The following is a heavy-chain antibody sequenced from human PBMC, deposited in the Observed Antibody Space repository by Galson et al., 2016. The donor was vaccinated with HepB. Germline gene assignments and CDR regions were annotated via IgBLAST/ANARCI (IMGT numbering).Heavy chain of an antibody. CDR2: LYRGGYT. V-gene: IGHV3-53*01. CDR3: AGLGANPSCLGGSCYRWFDS. J-gene: IGHJ5*01. CDR1: DFSVSVSY. Sequence: SLRLSCAVSDFSVSVSYMSWVRQAPGKGLEWVSVLYRGGYTNYADSVKGRFTISRDNSKNTLYLQMNSLRADYTAVYYCAGLGANPSCLGGSCYRWFDSWGQGIMVTVSS. D-gene: IGHD2-15*01.